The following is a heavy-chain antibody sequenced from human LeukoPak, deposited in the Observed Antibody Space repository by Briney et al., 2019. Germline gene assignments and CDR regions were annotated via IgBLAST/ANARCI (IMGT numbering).Heavy chain of an antibody. J-gene: IGHJ4*02. D-gene: IGHD3-10*01. CDR1: GYTFTSHA. V-gene: IGHV7-4-1*02. CDR3: ARYVYTSGSHYIDY. CDR2: INTNSGTP. Sequence: ASVKVSCKASGYTFTSHAINWVRQAPGQGLEWMGWINTNSGTPAYAQGFTGRFVFSLDTSVSTAYLQISSLKAEDTAVYYCARYVYTSGSHYIDYWGQGTVVTVSS.